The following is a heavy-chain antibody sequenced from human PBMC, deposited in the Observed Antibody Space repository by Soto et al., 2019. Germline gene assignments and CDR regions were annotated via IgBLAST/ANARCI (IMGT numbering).Heavy chain of an antibody. CDR3: ARGLNTALPYDFWSGYYTARPFYIDF. CDR1: GFSFSNYA. D-gene: IGHD3-3*01. J-gene: IGHJ4*02. Sequence: GGSLRLSCAASGFSFSNYAMHWVRQAPGKGLEWLAIISYDGDNEYYADSVRGRFTISRDNSKNTLYLQMNSLRAEDTAVYYCARGLNTALPYDFWSGYYTARPFYIDFSGQATLVTVSS. CDR2: ISYDGDNE. V-gene: IGHV3-30*03.